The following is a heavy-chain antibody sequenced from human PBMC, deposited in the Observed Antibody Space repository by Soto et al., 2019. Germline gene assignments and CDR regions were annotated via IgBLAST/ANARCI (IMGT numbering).Heavy chain of an antibody. Sequence: ASVKVSCKASGYTFTSYDINWVRQATGQGLEWMGWMNPNSGNTGYAQKFQGRVTMTRKTSISTAYMELRSLKSEDTAVYYCARTRINAAAYYYYYMDVWGKGTTVTVSS. CDR3: ARTRINAAAYYYYYMDV. V-gene: IGHV1-8*01. CDR2: MNPNSGNT. J-gene: IGHJ6*03. CDR1: GYTFTSYD.